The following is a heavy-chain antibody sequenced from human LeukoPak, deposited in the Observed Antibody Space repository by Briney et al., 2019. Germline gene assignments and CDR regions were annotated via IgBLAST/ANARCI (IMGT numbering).Heavy chain of an antibody. J-gene: IGHJ3*02. D-gene: IGHD6-6*01. Sequence: GGSLRLSCAASEFTFTSYELNWVRQAPGKGLEWVSYISNSGNTISYADSVKGRFTISRDNAKNSLYLQVISLRAEDTAVYYCARGPSIAARYDAFDIWGQGTMVTLST. CDR1: EFTFTSYE. CDR3: ARGPSIAARYDAFDI. CDR2: ISNSGNTI. V-gene: IGHV3-48*03.